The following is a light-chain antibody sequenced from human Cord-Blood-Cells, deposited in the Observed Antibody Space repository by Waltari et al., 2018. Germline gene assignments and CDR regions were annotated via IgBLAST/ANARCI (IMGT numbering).Light chain of an antibody. J-gene: IGLJ3*02. V-gene: IGLV2-14*01. CDR2: EVS. CDR1: SSDVGGYNY. Sequence: QSALTQPASVSGSPGQSITISCTGTSSDVGGYNYVSWYQQHPGKAPKLMIYEVSKRPSGGANRFSGSKSGNTASLTISGLQAEDEADYYCSSYTSSSTLVFGGGTKLTGL. CDR3: SSYTSSSTLV.